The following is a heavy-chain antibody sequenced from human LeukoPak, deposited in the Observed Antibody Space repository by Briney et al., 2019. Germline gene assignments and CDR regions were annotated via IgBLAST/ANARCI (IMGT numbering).Heavy chain of an antibody. J-gene: IGHJ3*01. D-gene: IGHD1-1*01. CDR1: GFTFSEYD. Sequence: PGGSLRLSCAASGFTFSEYDMHWVRQATGKGLEWVTSIGTAGDTYYPGSVKGRFTISRDNAENSVYLQMDGLVSEDTALYYCTKATGYNWNDKDAFDVWGQGAMVTVSS. CDR2: IGTAGDT. V-gene: IGHV3-13*01. CDR3: TKATGYNWNDKDAFDV.